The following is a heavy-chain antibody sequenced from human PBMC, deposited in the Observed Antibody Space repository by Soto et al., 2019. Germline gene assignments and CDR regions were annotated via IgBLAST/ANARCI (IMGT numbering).Heavy chain of an antibody. V-gene: IGHV5-51*01. CDR1: GYNFTKYW. CDR2: IYPGDSDT. CDR3: ARQRLWGTSGYYYFEN. Sequence: GESLKISCRGSGYNFTKYWIGWVRQMPGKGLEWMGIIYPGDSDTRYSPSFQGQVTITVDKSINTAYLQWSRLKASDTAIYYCARQRLWGTSGYYYFENWGQGTLVTVSS. J-gene: IGHJ4*02. D-gene: IGHD3-22*01.